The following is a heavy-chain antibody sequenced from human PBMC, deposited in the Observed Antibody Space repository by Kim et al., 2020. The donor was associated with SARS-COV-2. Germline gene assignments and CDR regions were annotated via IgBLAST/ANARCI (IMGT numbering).Heavy chain of an antibody. D-gene: IGHD3-16*02. CDR2: TFSGGSET. CDR1: GYNFNTYW. V-gene: IGHV5-51*01. CDR3: ARRYTFRTGTLDS. J-gene: IGHJ4*02. Sequence: GESLKISCTGSGYNFNTYWIVWVRQVPGKGLEYMGITFSGGSETRYSPSFQGHVTISVDTSISTAYLQWSSLTASDTATYYCARRYTFRTGTLDSWGQGT.